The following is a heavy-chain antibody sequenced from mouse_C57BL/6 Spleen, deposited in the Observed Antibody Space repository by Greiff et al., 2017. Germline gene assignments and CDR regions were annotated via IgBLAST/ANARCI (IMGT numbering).Heavy chain of an antibody. CDR2: ISYDGSN. V-gene: IGHV3-6*01. CDR3: ARDDMGYYFDY. J-gene: IGHJ2*01. Sequence: EVKLMESGPGLVKPSQSLSLTCSVTGYSITSGYYWNWIRQFPGNKLEWMGYISYDGSNNYNPSLKNRISITRDTSKNQFFLKLNSVTTEDTATYYCARDDMGYYFDYWGQGTTLTVSS. CDR1: GYSITSGYY.